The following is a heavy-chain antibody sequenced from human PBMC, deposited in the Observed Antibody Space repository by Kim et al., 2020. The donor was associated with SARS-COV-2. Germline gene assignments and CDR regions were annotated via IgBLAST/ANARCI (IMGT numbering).Heavy chain of an antibody. Sequence: SETLSLTCTVSGGSISSYYWSWIRQPPGKGLEWIGHIYYSGSTNYNPSLKSRVTISVDTSKNQFSLKLSSVTAADTAVYYCARDCSGGSCYSSWYFDLWGRGTLVTVSS. CDR2: IYYSGST. D-gene: IGHD2-15*01. V-gene: IGHV4-59*01. J-gene: IGHJ2*01. CDR1: GGSISSYY. CDR3: ARDCSGGSCYSSWYFDL.